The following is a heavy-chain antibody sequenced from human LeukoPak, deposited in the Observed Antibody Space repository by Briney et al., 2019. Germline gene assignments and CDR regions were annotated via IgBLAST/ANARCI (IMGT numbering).Heavy chain of an antibody. CDR2: IDPSDSYT. CDR3: ARPGLGGTYYHDAFDI. D-gene: IGHD1-26*01. CDR1: GYSFTSYW. Sequence: GESLRISCQGSGYSFTSYWISWVRQMPGKGLEWMGRIDPSDSYTNYSPSFQGHVTISADKSISTAYLQWSSLRASDTAIYYCARPGLGGTYYHDAFDIWGQGTMVSVSS. V-gene: IGHV5-10-1*01. J-gene: IGHJ3*02.